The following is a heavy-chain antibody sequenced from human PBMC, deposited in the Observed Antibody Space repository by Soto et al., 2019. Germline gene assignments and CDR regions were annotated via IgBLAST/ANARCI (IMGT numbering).Heavy chain of an antibody. CDR1: GLSFSRYA. D-gene: IGHD3-10*01. J-gene: IGHJ4*02. CDR2: VSYDGSDK. V-gene: IGHV3-30*18. CDR3: AKGGQSYDY. Sequence: GGSLRLSCAASGLSFSRYAIHWVRQAPGKGLEWVAVVSYDGSDKHYADSVKGRFTISRENSKNTLYLQMNSLRAEDTAVYYCAKGGQSYDYWGQGTLVTVSS.